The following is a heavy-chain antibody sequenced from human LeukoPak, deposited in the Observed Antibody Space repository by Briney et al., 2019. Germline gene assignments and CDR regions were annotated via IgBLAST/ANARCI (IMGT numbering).Heavy chain of an antibody. J-gene: IGHJ4*02. D-gene: IGHD6-13*01. CDR3: ARAGSSRPNYYFDY. CDR2: ISSGSSYI. V-gene: IGHV3-21*01. CDR1: GFTFSNYE. Sequence: GGSLRLSCAAFGFTFSNYEMNWVRQAPGKGLEWVSSISSGSSYISYADSVKGRFTISRDNAKNSLNLQMNSLRAEDTAVYYCARAGSSRPNYYFDYWGQGTLVTVSS.